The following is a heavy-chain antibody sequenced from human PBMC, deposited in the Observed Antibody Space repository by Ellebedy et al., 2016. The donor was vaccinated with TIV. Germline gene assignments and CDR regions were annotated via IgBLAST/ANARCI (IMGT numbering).Heavy chain of an antibody. CDR2: INPNDDTK. J-gene: IGHJ3*01. V-gene: IGHV1-46*01. Sequence: AASVKVSCKASGYSFSNYYMHWVRQAPGQGLEWMGIINPNDDTKYYTQNFQGRVTVIRDTSANTVYMELSSLRSEDTAVYYCARGRGYSFDVCDVWGQGTMVAVS. D-gene: IGHD5-18*01. CDR3: ARGRGYSFDVCDV. CDR1: GYSFSNYY.